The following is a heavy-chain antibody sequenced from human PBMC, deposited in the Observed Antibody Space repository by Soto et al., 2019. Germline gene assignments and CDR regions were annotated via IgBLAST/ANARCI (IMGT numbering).Heavy chain of an antibody. CDR2: MNPNSGNT. CDR3: AGGLMIFGVVAAPGYGMDV. Sequence: ASVKVSCKASGYTFTSYDINWVRQATGQGLEWMGWMNPNSGNTGYAQKFQGRVTMTRNTSISTAYMELSSLRSEDTAVYYCAGGLMIFGVVAAPGYGMDVWGQGTTVTV. V-gene: IGHV1-8*01. J-gene: IGHJ6*02. CDR1: GYTFTSYD. D-gene: IGHD3-3*01.